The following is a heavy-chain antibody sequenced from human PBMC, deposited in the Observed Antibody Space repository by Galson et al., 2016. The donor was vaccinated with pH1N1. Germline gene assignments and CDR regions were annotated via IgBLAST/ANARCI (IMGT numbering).Heavy chain of an antibody. J-gene: IGHJ4*02. V-gene: IGHV1-2*06. Sequence: SVKVSCKASEYTFIGYYIHWMRQAPGHGLAWMGRINPNNGDPHYAQNFQGRVTMTRDTSISTAYMELNSLRSDDTAVYYCARVNTYDSSGYYPFDYWGQGTQVTVSS. CDR2: INPNNGDP. D-gene: IGHD3-22*01. CDR1: EYTFIGYY. CDR3: ARVNTYDSSGYYPFDY.